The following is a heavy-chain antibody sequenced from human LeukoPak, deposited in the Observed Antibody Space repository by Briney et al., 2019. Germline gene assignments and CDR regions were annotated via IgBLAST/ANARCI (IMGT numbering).Heavy chain of an antibody. J-gene: IGHJ2*01. V-gene: IGHV4-34*01. D-gene: IGHD5-18*01. CDR2: INHSGST. Sequence: PSETLSPTCAVYGGSFSGYYWSWIRQPPGKGLEWIGEINHSGSTNYNPSLKSRVTISIDTSKNQFSLKLSSVTAADTAVYYCARGYSSGYWYFDLWGRGTLVTVSS. CDR3: ARGYSSGYWYFDL. CDR1: GGSFSGYY.